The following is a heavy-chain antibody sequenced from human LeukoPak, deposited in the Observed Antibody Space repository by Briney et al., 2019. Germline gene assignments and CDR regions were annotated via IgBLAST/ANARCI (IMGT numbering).Heavy chain of an antibody. CDR1: GYTFTSYY. Sequence: GASVKVSCKASGYTFTSYYMHWVRQAPGQGLEWMGIINPSGGSTSYAQKFQGRVTMTRDTSTSTVYMELSSLRSEDTAVYYCARGSMSRGDAAAFDYWGQGTLVTVSS. D-gene: IGHD5/OR15-5a*01. J-gene: IGHJ4*02. CDR2: INPSGGST. V-gene: IGHV1-46*01. CDR3: ARGSMSRGDAAAFDY.